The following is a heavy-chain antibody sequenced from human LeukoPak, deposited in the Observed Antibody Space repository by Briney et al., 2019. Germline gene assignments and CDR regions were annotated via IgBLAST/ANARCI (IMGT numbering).Heavy chain of an antibody. V-gene: IGHV3-33*01. CDR1: GFTFSSYS. CDR3: ARGTADGRDGYNYLFDY. J-gene: IGHJ4*02. Sequence: GGYLRLSCAASGFTFSSYSMNWVRQAPGKGLEWVAVIWYDGNKKDYADSVKGRFTISRDNSKNTLYLQMDSLRAEDTAVYYCARGTADGRDGYNYLFDYWGQGTLVTVSS. D-gene: IGHD5-12*01. CDR2: IWYDGNKK.